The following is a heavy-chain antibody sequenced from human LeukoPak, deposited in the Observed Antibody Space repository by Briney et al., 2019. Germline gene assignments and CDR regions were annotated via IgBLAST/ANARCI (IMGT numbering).Heavy chain of an antibody. CDR2: IKQDGSEK. CDR3: ARGRAASTSYSPEDY. CDR1: GFTFSSYW. V-gene: IGHV3-7*03. J-gene: IGHJ4*02. D-gene: IGHD2-15*01. Sequence: GGSLRLSCAASGFTFSSYWMSWVRQAPGKGLEWVANIKQDGSEKYYVDSVKGRFTISRDNAKNSLYLQMNSLRAEDTAIYYCARGRAASTSYSPEDYWGQGTLVTVSS.